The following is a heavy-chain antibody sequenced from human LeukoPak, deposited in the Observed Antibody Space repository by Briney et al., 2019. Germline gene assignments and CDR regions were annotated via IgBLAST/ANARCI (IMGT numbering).Heavy chain of an antibody. CDR2: INSSSAI. V-gene: IGHV3-48*03. Sequence: GGSLRLSCAASGFTFSSYEMNWVRQAPGKGLEWVSYINSSSAIYYADSVKGRFTISRDNAKNSLYLQMNSLRAEDTAVYYCVRFGSRWFLDYWGQGTLVTVSS. D-gene: IGHD6-13*01. J-gene: IGHJ4*02. CDR3: VRFGSRWFLDY. CDR1: GFTFSSYE.